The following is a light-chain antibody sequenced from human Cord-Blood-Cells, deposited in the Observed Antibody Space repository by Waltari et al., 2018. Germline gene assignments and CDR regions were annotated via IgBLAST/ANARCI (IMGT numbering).Light chain of an antibody. V-gene: IGLV2-23*01. CDR1: SSDVGSYNL. Sequence: QSALTQPASVSGSPGQSIPIACTRTSSDVGSYNLVSWYQQHPGKAPKLMIYEGSKRPSGVSHRFSGSKSGNTASLTISGLQAEDEADYYCCSYAGSSTLVFGGGTKLTVL. CDR3: CSYAGSSTLV. CDR2: EGS. J-gene: IGLJ3*02.